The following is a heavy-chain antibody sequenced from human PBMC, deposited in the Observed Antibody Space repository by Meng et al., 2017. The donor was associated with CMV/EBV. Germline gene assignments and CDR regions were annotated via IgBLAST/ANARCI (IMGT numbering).Heavy chain of an antibody. CDR1: GGTFSSYA. D-gene: IGHD2-21*02. V-gene: IGHV1-69*12. CDR3: AVTYCGGDCYLGSSDD. J-gene: IGHJ4*02. Sequence: QVQLVQSGAEVKKPGSSVKVSCKASGGTFSSYAISWVRQAPGQGLEWMGGIIPIFGTANYAQKFQGRVTITADESTSTAYMELSSLRSEDTAVYYCAVTYCGGDCYLGSSDDWGQGPLGTVDS. CDR2: IIPIFGTA.